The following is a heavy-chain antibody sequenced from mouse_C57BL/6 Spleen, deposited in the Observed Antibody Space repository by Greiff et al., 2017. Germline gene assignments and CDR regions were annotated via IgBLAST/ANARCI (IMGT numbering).Heavy chain of an antibody. CDR2: ILPGSGST. CDR1: GYTFTGYW. J-gene: IGHJ3*01. D-gene: IGHD3-2*02. CDR3: ASASSGYPFAY. V-gene: IGHV1-9*01. Sequence: VQLQQSGAELMKPGASVTLSCKATGYTFTGYWIEWVKQRPGHGLEWIGEILPGSGSTNYNEKFKGKAPFTAATSSNTAYLTLGSLTTEDSAIEDCASASSGYPFAYWGQGTLVTVSA.